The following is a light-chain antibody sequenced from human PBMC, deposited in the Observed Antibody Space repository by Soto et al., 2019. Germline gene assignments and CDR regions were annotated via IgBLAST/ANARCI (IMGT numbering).Light chain of an antibody. CDR1: QSVSID. V-gene: IGKV3-11*01. CDR3: QHRHN. CDR2: DAS. Sequence: EVVLTQSPATLSLSPGDRATLSCRASQSVSIDFAWYQQKPGQAPRLLIYDASNRATGIPARFSGSGSGTDFTLTISSLEAEDFAVYRCQHRHNFGPGTKVDIK. J-gene: IGKJ3*01.